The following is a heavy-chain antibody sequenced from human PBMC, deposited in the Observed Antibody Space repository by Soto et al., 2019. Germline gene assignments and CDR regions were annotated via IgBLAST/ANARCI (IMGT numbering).Heavy chain of an antibody. CDR3: AKEWVSGYYTPDYYYYGMDV. V-gene: IGHV3-30*18. CDR2: ISYDGSNK. J-gene: IGHJ6*02. Sequence: QVQLVESGGGVVQPGRSLRLSCAASGFTFSSYGMHWVRQAPGKGLEWVAVISYDGSNKYYADSVKGRFTISRDNSKNTLYLQMNSLRAEDTAVYYCAKEWVSGYYTPDYYYYGMDVWGQGTTVTVSS. CDR1: GFTFSSYG. D-gene: IGHD3-3*01.